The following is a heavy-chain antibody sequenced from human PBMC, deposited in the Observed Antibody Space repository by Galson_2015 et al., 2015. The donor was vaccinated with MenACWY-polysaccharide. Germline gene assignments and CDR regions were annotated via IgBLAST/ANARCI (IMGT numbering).Heavy chain of an antibody. CDR1: GFTFSNYW. Sequence: SLRLSCAASGFTFSNYWMSWVRQAPGKGLEWVANIKQDGSEKYYVDSAKGRFTISRDNAKNSLYLQMNSLRTEDTAMYYCASQTWTGYFDYWGQGILVTVSS. CDR3: ASQTWTGYFDY. D-gene: IGHD3-10*01. V-gene: IGHV3-7*03. J-gene: IGHJ4*02. CDR2: IKQDGSEK.